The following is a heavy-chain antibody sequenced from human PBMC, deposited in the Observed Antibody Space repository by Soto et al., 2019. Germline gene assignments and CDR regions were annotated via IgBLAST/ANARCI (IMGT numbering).Heavy chain of an antibody. CDR2: ISYDGSNK. CDR1: GFTFSSYG. V-gene: IGHV3-30*18. Sequence: GGSLRLSCAASGFTFSSYGMHWVRQAPGKGLEWVAVISYDGSNKYYADSVKGRFTISRDNSKNTLYLQMNSLRAEDTAVYYCAKGHCSSTSCYTMMDAFDIWGQGTMVTVSS. J-gene: IGHJ3*02. D-gene: IGHD2-2*02. CDR3: AKGHCSSTSCYTMMDAFDI.